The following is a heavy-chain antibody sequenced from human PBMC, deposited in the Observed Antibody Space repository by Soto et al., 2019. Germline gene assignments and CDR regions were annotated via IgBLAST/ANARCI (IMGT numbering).Heavy chain of an antibody. Sequence: SETLSLTCTVSGGSISSYYWSWIRQPPGKGLEWIGYIYYSGSTNYNPSLKSRVTISVDTSKNQFSLKLSSVTAADTAVYYCARDNSLDIWRGSWFDPWGRGTLVT. CDR3: ARDNSLDIWRGSWFDP. D-gene: IGHD3-3*01. CDR1: GGSISSYY. CDR2: IYYSGST. J-gene: IGHJ5*02. V-gene: IGHV4-59*01.